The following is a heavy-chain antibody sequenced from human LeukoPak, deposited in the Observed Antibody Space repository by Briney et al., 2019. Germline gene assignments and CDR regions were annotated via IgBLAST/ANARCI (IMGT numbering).Heavy chain of an antibody. D-gene: IGHD1-1*01. V-gene: IGHV6-1*01. CDR2: TFYRSRWYY. J-gene: IGHJ4*02. CDR3: ARGGPVRGQRPHFDY. Sequence: SQTLSLTCAISGDSVSSYNAWNWIRQSPSRGLEWLERTFYRSRWYYDYAVSVKSRITINPDTSKNQFSLQLNSVTPEDTAVYYCARGGPVRGQRPHFDYWGQGTLVTVSS. CDR1: GDSVSSYNA.